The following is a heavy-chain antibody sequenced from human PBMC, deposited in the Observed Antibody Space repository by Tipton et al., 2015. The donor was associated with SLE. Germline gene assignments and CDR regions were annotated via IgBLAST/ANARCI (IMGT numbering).Heavy chain of an antibody. J-gene: IGHJ4*02. CDR3: ARGGVGGYDYFDY. CDR2: INYGGST. D-gene: IGHD5-12*01. V-gene: IGHV4-31*03. Sequence: TLSLTCPVSGGSMSYYYWTWIRQHPGKGLEWIGHINYGGSTYYKPSLKSRLTISVDTSKNQFSLKLSSVTAADTAVYFCARGGVGGYDYFDYWGQGTLVTVSS. CDR1: GGSMSYYY.